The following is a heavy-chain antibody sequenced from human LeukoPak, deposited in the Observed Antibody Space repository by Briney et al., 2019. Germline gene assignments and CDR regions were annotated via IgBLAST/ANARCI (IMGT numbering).Heavy chain of an antibody. Sequence: GGSLRLSCAASGLTFDDYAMHWVRQAPGKGLEWVSGISWNSGSIGYADSVKGRFTISRDNAKNSLYLQMNSLRAEDMALYYCAKASWELGAFDIWGQGTMVTVSS. CDR1: GLTFDDYA. V-gene: IGHV3-9*03. J-gene: IGHJ3*02. D-gene: IGHD3-10*01. CDR3: AKASWELGAFDI. CDR2: ISWNSGSI.